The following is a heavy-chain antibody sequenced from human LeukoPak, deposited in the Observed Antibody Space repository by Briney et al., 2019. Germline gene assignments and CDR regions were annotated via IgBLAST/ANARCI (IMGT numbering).Heavy chain of an antibody. CDR3: ARDSGGSGTGPH. CDR1: GFTFSSYA. D-gene: IGHD3-10*01. V-gene: IGHV3-64*01. Sequence: GGSLRLSCAVSGFTFSSYAMHWVRQAPGKGLEYVSAISSNGGSTYYANSVKGRFTISRDNSKNTLYLQMGSLRAEDMAVYYCARDSGGSGTGPHWGQGTLVTVSS. J-gene: IGHJ4*02. CDR2: ISSNGGST.